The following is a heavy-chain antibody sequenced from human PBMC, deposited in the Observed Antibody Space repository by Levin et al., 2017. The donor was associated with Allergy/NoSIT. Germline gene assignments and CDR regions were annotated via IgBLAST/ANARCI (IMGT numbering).Heavy chain of an antibody. CDR1: GFTFSSHS. J-gene: IGHJ4*02. Sequence: AGGSLRLSCAASGFTFSSHSMNWVRQAPGKGLEWVSYISASSSTIYYADSVKGRFTISRDYAKKSLDLQMKSLRDEDTAVYYCARVSSGWSIDYWGQGTLVAVSS. V-gene: IGHV3-48*02. D-gene: IGHD6-19*01. CDR3: ARVSSGWSIDY. CDR2: ISASSSTI.